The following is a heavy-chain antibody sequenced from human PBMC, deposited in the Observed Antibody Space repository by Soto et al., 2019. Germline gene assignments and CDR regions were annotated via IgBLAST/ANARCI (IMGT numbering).Heavy chain of an antibody. Sequence: GGSLRLSCAASGFTFSSYSMNWVRQAPGKGLEWVSSISSSSSYIYYADSVKGRFTISRDNAKNSLYLQMNSLRAEDTAVYYCARDTYSSRWGDYFDYWGQGTLVTVSS. CDR2: ISSSSSYI. CDR1: GFTFSSYS. V-gene: IGHV3-21*01. D-gene: IGHD6-19*01. J-gene: IGHJ4*02. CDR3: ARDTYSSRWGDYFDY.